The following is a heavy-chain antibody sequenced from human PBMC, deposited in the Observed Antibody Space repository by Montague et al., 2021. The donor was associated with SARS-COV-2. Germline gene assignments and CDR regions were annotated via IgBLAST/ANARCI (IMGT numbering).Heavy chain of an antibody. CDR1: GGSISSSSYY. CDR2: IYYSGST. Sequence: SETLSLTCTVSGGSISSSSYYWGWIRQPPGKGLEWIGSIYYSGSTYYNPSLKSRVTISVDTSKNQFSLKLSSVTAADTAVYYCARVGRQQLVRLSGIDVWGKGTTVTVSS. CDR3: ARVGRQQLVRLSGIDV. V-gene: IGHV4-39*07. D-gene: IGHD6-13*01. J-gene: IGHJ6*04.